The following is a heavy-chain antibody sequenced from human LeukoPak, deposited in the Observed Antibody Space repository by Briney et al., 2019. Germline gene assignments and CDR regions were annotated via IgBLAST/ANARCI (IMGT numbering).Heavy chain of an antibody. CDR3: ARGPLRDGYNRPHTEYFQH. Sequence: SVKVSRKASGGTFSSYAISWVRQAPGQGLEWMGRIIPILGIANYAQKFQGRVTITADKSTSTAYMELSSLRSEDTAVYYCARGPLRDGYNRPHTEYFQHWGQGTLVTVSS. D-gene: IGHD5-12*01. J-gene: IGHJ1*01. CDR1: GGTFSSYA. V-gene: IGHV1-69*04. CDR2: IIPILGIA.